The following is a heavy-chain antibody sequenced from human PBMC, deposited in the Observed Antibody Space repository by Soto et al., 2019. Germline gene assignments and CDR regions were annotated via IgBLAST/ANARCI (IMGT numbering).Heavy chain of an antibody. V-gene: IGHV4-30-2*01. CDR1: GGSLSSGGYS. Sequence: PSETLSLTCAVSGGSLSSGGYSWSWIRQPPGKGLEWIGYIYHSGSTYYNPSLKSRVTISVDRSKNQFSLKLSSVTAADTAVYYCARASTTVTTLDYWGQGTLVTVSS. CDR3: ARASTTVTTLDY. CDR2: IYHSGST. D-gene: IGHD4-17*01. J-gene: IGHJ4*02.